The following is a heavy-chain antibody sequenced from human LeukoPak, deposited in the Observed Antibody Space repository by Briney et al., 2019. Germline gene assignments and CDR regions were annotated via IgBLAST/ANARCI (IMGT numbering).Heavy chain of an antibody. D-gene: IGHD4-23*01. CDR3: ARGNGYLF. V-gene: IGHV4-59*08. CDR2: IYYSGTT. CDR1: GGSISSYY. J-gene: IGHJ4*02. Sequence: SETLSLTCTVSGGSISSYYWSWIRQSPQKGLEWIGYIYYSGTTTYNPSLKSRVTISVDTSKNQFSLRLSSVTAADTAVYYCARGNGYLFWGQGTLVTVSS.